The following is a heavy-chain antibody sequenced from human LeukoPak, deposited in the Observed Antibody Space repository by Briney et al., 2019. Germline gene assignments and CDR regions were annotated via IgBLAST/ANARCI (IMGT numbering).Heavy chain of an antibody. CDR3: ARDQLAYSGYDTLFDY. CDR2: SAHDEVGK. D-gene: IGHD5-12*01. V-gene: IGHV3-30*03. CDR1: GFTFSDYA. J-gene: IGHJ4*02. Sequence: GGSLRLSCVGSGFTFSDYAIHWVRQAPGKGLEWVAVSAHDEVGKQFADSVKGRFTISRDNSKNTLYLQLNSLRPEDTAVYYCARDQLAYSGYDTLFDYWGQGTLVTVSS.